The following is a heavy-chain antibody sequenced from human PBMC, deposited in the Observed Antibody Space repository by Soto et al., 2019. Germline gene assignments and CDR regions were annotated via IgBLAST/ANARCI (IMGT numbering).Heavy chain of an antibody. Sequence: QVQLQESGPGLVKPSETLSLTCTVSGVSITPYFWSWIRQPAGKAPEWVGHIYASGRTTYNPSLTSRATMFVSQTQVSLRLTSVTAADTAVYYCARHFDVDPSLDQYYFDLWGRGALVTVSS. J-gene: IGHJ2*01. CDR1: GVSITPYF. V-gene: IGHV4-4*07. CDR3: ARHFDVDPSLDQYYFDL. D-gene: IGHD3-9*01. CDR2: IYASGRT.